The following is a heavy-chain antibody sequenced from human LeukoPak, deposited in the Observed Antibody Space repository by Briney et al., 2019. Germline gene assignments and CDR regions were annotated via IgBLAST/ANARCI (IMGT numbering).Heavy chain of an antibody. CDR2: INPNSGGT. V-gene: IGHV1-2*06. CDR1: GYTFTGYY. Sequence: GGSVKVSCKASGYTFTGYYMHWVRQAPGQGLEWMGRINPNSGGTNYAQKFQGRVTITADESTSTAYMELSSLRSEDTAVYYCAREDIVVVPAAIQGSYYYYGMDVWGQGTTVTVSS. CDR3: AREDIVVVPAAIQGSYYYYGMDV. J-gene: IGHJ6*02. D-gene: IGHD2-2*01.